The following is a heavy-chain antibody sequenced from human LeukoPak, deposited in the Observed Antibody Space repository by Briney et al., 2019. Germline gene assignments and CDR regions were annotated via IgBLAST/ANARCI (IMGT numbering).Heavy chain of an antibody. Sequence: ASVKVSCKASGYTFTSYAMHWVRQAPGQRLEWMGWINAGNGNTKYSQKFQGRVTITRDTSASTAYMELSSLRSEDTAVYYCARGSYLGQQLELADYYYYYGMDVWGQGTTVTVSS. V-gene: IGHV1-3*01. CDR3: ARGSYLGQQLELADYYYYYGMDV. D-gene: IGHD6-13*01. J-gene: IGHJ6*02. CDR2: INAGNGNT. CDR1: GYTFTSYA.